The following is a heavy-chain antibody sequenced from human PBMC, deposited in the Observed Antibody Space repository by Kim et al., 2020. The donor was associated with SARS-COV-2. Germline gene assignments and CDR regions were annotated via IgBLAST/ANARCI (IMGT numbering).Heavy chain of an antibody. CDR3: ARDHYSSGSPSHFDY. J-gene: IGHJ4*02. D-gene: IGHD6-19*01. CDR2: IIPIFGTA. Sequence: SVKVSCKASGGTFSSYAISWVRQAPGQGLEWMGGIIPIFGTANYAQKFQGRVTITADESTSTAYMELSSLRSEDTAVYYCARDHYSSGSPSHFDYWGQGTLVTVSS. CDR1: GGTFSSYA. V-gene: IGHV1-69*13.